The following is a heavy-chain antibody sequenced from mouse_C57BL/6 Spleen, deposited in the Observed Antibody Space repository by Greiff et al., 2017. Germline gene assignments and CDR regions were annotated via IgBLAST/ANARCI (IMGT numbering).Heavy chain of an antibody. CDR3: TRERFAY. CDR2: IDPETGGT. Sequence: QVQLKQSGAELVRPGASVTLSCKASGYTFTDYEMHWVKQTPVHGLEWIGAIDPETGGTAYNQKFKGKAILTADKSSSTAYMELRSLTSEDSAVYYCTRERFAYWGQGTLVTVSA. J-gene: IGHJ3*01. V-gene: IGHV1-15*01. CDR1: GYTFTDYE.